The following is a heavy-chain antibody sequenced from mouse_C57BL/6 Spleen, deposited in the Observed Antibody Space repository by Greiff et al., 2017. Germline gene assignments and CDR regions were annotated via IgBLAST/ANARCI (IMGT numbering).Heavy chain of an antibody. Sequence: QVQLQQSGPELVKPGASVKISCKASGYAFSSSWMNWVKQRPGKGLEWIGRIYPGDGDTNYNGKFKGKATLTADKSSSTAYMQLSSLTSEDSAVYCCARGRDYGFDYWGQGTTLTVSS. CDR2: IYPGDGDT. V-gene: IGHV1-82*01. D-gene: IGHD2-4*01. J-gene: IGHJ2*01. CDR3: ARGRDYGFDY. CDR1: GYAFSSSW.